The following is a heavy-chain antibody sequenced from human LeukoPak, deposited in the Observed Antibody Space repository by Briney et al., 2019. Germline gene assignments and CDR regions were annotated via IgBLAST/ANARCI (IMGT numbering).Heavy chain of an antibody. CDR3: ARDIAWFGEIGGFDY. Sequence: VGSLRLSCAASRFTFSSYAMTWVRQAPGKGLEWVSAISGTGGSTYYADSLKGRFTISRDNSKNTLYLQMNSLRAEDTAVYYCARDIAWFGEIGGFDYWGQGTLVTVSS. J-gene: IGHJ4*02. CDR2: ISGTGGST. V-gene: IGHV3-23*01. CDR1: RFTFSSYA. D-gene: IGHD3-10*01.